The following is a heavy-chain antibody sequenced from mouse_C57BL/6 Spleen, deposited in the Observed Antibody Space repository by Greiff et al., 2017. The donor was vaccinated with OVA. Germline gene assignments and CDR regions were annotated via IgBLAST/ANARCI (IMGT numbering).Heavy chain of an antibody. D-gene: IGHD2-14*01. Sequence: QVQLQQPGAELVMPGASVKLSCKASGYTFTSYWMHWVKQRPGQGLEWIGEIDPSDSYTNYNQKFKGKSTLTVDKSSSTAYMQLSSLTSEDFAVYYCARGGYEGFAYWGQGTLVTVSA. J-gene: IGHJ3*01. CDR3: ARGGYEGFAY. CDR2: IDPSDSYT. V-gene: IGHV1-69*01. CDR1: GYTFTSYW.